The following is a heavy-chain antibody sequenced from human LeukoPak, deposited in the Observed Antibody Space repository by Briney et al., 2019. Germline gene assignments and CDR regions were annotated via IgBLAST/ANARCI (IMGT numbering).Heavy chain of an antibody. D-gene: IGHD4-11*01. J-gene: IGHJ6*03. V-gene: IGHV4-4*07. CDR2: IYTSGST. CDR3: ARVLGATVTTNYYYMDV. Sequence: PSETLSLTCTVSGDSISNYYWSWIRQPAGKGLEWIGRIYTSGSTNYNPSLKSRVTMSVDTSKNQFSLKLSSVTAADTAVYYCARVLGATVTTNYYYMDVWGKGTTVTVSS. CDR1: GDSISNYY.